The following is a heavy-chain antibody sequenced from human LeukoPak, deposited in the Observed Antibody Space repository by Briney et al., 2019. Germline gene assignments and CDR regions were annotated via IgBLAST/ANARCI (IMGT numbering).Heavy chain of an antibody. D-gene: IGHD3-10*01. Sequence: GGSLRLSCAASGFAFNSFAMDWVRKPPGRGLEWVSATSGNGGATYYADSVKGRFTISRDNSKNTLYLQMTSLRAEDTAVYYCAKDRLYYGSGSQTNFDHWGQGTLVIVSS. J-gene: IGHJ4*02. CDR3: AKDRLYYGSGSQTNFDH. CDR1: GFAFNSFA. CDR2: TSGNGGAT. V-gene: IGHV3-23*01.